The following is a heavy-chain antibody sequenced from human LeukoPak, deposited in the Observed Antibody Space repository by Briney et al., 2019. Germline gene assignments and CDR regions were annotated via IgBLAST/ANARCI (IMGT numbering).Heavy chain of an antibody. D-gene: IGHD3-10*01. J-gene: IGHJ3*02. CDR2: IYPDDSDI. CDR3: ARHGRGSRSPNAFDI. Sequence: HGEPLKISCKGPGSSFTNNWIGWARQMQGKGLQWMGIIYPDDSDIRYTPSFQGQVTISADKSIITAYLQWSSLKASDTAMYYCARHGRGSRSPNAFDIWGQGTMVTVSS. CDR1: GSSFTNNW. V-gene: IGHV5-51*01.